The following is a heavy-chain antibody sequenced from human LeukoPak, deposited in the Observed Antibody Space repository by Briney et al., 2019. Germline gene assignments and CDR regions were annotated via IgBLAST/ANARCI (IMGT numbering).Heavy chain of an antibody. Sequence: PSGTLSLTCTVSGGSISSSSYYWGWIRQPPGKGLEWIGSIYYSGSTYYNPSLKSRVTISVDTSKNQFSLKLSSVTAADTAVYYCARLANDVDGYNRRRGLNWFDPWGQGTLVTVSP. CDR2: IYYSGST. D-gene: IGHD5-24*01. J-gene: IGHJ5*02. V-gene: IGHV4-39*07. CDR3: ARLANDVDGYNRRRGLNWFDP. CDR1: GGSISSSSYY.